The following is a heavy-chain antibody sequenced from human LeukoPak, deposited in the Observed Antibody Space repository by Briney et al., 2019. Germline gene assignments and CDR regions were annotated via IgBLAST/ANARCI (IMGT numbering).Heavy chain of an antibody. J-gene: IGHJ6*04. CDR1: GFTFSSYA. CDR3: ASSYSSSWYYYYGMDV. D-gene: IGHD6-13*01. CDR2: ISGSGGST. Sequence: QSGGSLRLSCAASGFTFSSYAMSWVRQAPAKGLEWVSAISGSGGSTYYADSVKGRFTISRDNSKNTLYLQMNSLRAEDTAVYYCASSYSSSWYYYYGMDVWGKGTTVTVSS. V-gene: IGHV3-23*01.